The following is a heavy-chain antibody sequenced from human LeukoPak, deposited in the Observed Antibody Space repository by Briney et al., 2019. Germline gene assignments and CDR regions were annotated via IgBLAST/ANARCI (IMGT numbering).Heavy chain of an antibody. CDR2: LSASGRST. D-gene: IGHD3-22*01. CDR3: AKDLKWASSGYYSDGFDI. J-gene: IGHJ3*02. Sequence: GGSLRLSCTASGFTFSSYSMTWVRQAPGKGLEWVSGLSASGRSTYYADSVKGRFTVSRDNSNNTLYLQMNSLRPEDTAVYYCAKDLKWASSGYYSDGFDIWGQGAMVTVSS. CDR1: GFTFSSYS. V-gene: IGHV3-23*01.